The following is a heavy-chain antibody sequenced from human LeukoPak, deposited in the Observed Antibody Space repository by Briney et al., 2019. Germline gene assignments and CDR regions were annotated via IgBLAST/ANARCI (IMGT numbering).Heavy chain of an antibody. J-gene: IGHJ1*01. Sequence: PGGSLRLSCAASGFTFSSYGMSWVRQPPGKGLEWIGEINHSGSTNYNPSLKSRVTISVDTSKNQFSLKLSSVTAADTAVYYCARGGRLWVLPFQHWGQGTLVTVSS. V-gene: IGHV4-34*01. CDR1: GFTFSSYG. CDR3: ARGGRLWVLPFQH. D-gene: IGHD5-18*01. CDR2: INHSGST.